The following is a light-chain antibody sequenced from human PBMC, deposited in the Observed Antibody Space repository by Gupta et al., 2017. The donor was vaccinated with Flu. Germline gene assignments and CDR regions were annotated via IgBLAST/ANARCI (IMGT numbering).Light chain of an antibody. Sequence: EIVLTQSPATLSLSPGERATPSCGASQSVSSSYLAWYQQKPGLAPRLLMFDASSRATDIPDRFSGSGSGTDFTLTISRLEPEDFAVYYCHQYGSSPPTFGQGTKVEIK. V-gene: IGKV3D-20*01. CDR1: QSVSSSY. CDR2: DAS. CDR3: HQYGSSPPT. J-gene: IGKJ1*01.